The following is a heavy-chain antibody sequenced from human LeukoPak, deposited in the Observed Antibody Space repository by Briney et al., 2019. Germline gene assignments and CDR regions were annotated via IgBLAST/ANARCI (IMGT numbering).Heavy chain of an antibody. CDR1: GFTYCSAW. CDR3: ADLGSRD. D-gene: IGHD3-16*01. V-gene: IGHV3-7*01. CDR2: IKDDGSDK. J-gene: IGHJ4*02. Sequence: AGGSLRLSCAASGFTYCSAWMTWVREAPGKGREWMATIKDDGSDKYYVDSVKGRFTISRDNAKKSLWLQMNSLRVEDTAMYYCADLGSRDWGQGTLVTVSS.